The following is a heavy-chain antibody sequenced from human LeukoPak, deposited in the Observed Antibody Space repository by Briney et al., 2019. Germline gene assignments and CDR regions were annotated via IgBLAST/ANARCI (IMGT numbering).Heavy chain of an antibody. Sequence: ASVKVSCKASGYTFTGYYMHWVRQAPGQGLKWMGWINPNSGGTNYAQKFQGRVTMTRDTSISTAYMELSRLRSDDTAVYYCARPPYGGYGEDFDYWGQGTLVTVSS. J-gene: IGHJ4*02. CDR3: ARPPYGGYGEDFDY. D-gene: IGHD5-12*01. CDR1: GYTFTGYY. CDR2: INPNSGGT. V-gene: IGHV1-2*02.